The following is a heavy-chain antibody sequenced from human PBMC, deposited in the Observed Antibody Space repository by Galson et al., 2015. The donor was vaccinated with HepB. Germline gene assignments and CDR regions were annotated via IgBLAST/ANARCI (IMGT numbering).Heavy chain of an antibody. CDR1: GFTFSSYA. J-gene: IGHJ4*02. CDR2: ISYDGSNK. D-gene: IGHD1-26*01. V-gene: IGHV3-30-3*01. Sequence: SLRLSCAASGFTFSSYAMHWVRQAPGKGLEWVAVISYDGSNKYYADSVKGRFTISRDNSKNTLYLQMNSLRAEDTAVYYCARVKGELPYFDYWGQGALVTVSS. CDR3: ARVKGELPYFDY.